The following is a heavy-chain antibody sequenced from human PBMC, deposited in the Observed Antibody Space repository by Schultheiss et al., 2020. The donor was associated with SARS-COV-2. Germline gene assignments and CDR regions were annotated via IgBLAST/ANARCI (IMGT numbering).Heavy chain of an antibody. CDR2: IKSKTDGGTT. J-gene: IGHJ6*02. CDR3: TTDHAPPAASLYYYYGMDV. D-gene: IGHD6-13*01. Sequence: GGSLRLSCAASGFTFSNAWMSWVRQAPGKGLEWVGRIKSKTDGGTTDYAAPVKGRFTISRDDSKNTLYLQMNSLKTEDTAVYYCTTDHAPPAASLYYYYGMDVWGQGTTVTVSS. V-gene: IGHV3-15*01. CDR1: GFTFSNAW.